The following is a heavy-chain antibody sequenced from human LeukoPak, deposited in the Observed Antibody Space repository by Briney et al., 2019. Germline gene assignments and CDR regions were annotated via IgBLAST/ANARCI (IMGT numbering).Heavy chain of an antibody. V-gene: IGHV3-23*01. J-gene: IGHJ4*02. CDR3: AKGTTMVRGVPSYYFDY. Sequence: QPGGSLRLSCAASGFTFSSYAMSWVRQAPGKGLEWVSGISGSGDTTYYADSVKGRFTISRDNSKNTLYLQMNSLRAEDTAVYYCAKGTTMVRGVPSYYFDYWGQRTLVTVSS. CDR2: ISGSGDTT. CDR1: GFTFSSYA. D-gene: IGHD3-10*01.